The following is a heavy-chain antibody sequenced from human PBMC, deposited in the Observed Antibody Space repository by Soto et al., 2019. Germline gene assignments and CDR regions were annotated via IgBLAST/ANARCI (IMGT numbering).Heavy chain of an antibody. CDR3: ARNPGPYYNFWSGYPPQLSWYYYGMDV. V-gene: IGHV4-4*07. Sequence: SETLSLTCTVSGGSISSYYWSWIRQPAGKGLEWIGRIYTSGSTNYNPSLKSRVTMSVDTSKNQFSLKLSSVTAADTAVYYCARNPGPYYNFWSGYPPQLSWYYYGMDVWGQGTTVTVSS. D-gene: IGHD3-3*01. J-gene: IGHJ6*02. CDR2: IYTSGST. CDR1: GGSISSYY.